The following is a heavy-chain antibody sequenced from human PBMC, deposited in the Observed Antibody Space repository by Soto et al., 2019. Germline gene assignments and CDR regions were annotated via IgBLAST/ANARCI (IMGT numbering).Heavy chain of an antibody. Sequence: QPGGSLRLSCAASGFTFTTYWMTWVRQAPGKGLEWVANIKQDGSEKFYVGSVRGRFTISRDNAKNSMYLQMNSLRAEDTAVYYCARRSSGRLTTARAPLDWWGQGTLVTVSS. CDR2: IKQDGSEK. V-gene: IGHV3-7*03. D-gene: IGHD2-15*01. CDR1: GFTFTTYW. CDR3: ARRSSGRLTTARAPLDW. J-gene: IGHJ4*02.